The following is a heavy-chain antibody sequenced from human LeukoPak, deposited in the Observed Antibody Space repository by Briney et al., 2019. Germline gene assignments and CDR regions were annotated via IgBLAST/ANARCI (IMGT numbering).Heavy chain of an antibody. CDR2: ISGSGGST. CDR3: AKDQGLMVYAIFDY. D-gene: IGHD2-8*01. J-gene: IGHJ4*02. Sequence: GGSLRLSCAASGFTFSSYAMSWVRQAPGKGLEWVSAISGSGGSTYYGDSWKGRFTISRDNSKNTLYLKMNSLRAEDTAVYYCAKDQGLMVYAIFDYWGQGTLVTVSS. V-gene: IGHV3-23*01. CDR1: GFTFSSYA.